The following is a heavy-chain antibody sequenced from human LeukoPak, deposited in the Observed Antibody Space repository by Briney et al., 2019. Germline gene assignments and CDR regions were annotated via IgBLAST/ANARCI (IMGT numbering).Heavy chain of an antibody. J-gene: IGHJ4*02. V-gene: IGHV3-30*04. Sequence: GGSLRLSCAASGFTFSRYAMHWVRQAPGKGLEWVAVISYDGSNKYYADSVKGRFTISRDNSKNTLYLQMNSLRAEDTAVYYCAASGSYYDSINDYWGQGTLVTVSS. CDR1: GFTFSRYA. CDR3: AASGSYYDSINDY. D-gene: IGHD1-26*01. CDR2: ISYDGSNK.